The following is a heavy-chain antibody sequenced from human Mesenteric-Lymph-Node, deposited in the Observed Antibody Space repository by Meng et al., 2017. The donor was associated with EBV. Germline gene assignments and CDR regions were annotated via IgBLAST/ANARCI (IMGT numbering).Heavy chain of an antibody. D-gene: IGHD6-13*01. Sequence: VQPQPRRAGLCKPPETLSLIRAVYGGSFSGSFWSWTRQPPGKGLEWIGEINPSGGTNYSPSLKSRVTISLDTSKNQFSLKLSSVTAADTAVYYCARSTRGYSSSWFDYWSQGTLVTVSS. CDR3: ARSTRGYSSSWFDY. V-gene: IGHV4-34*02. CDR2: INPSGGT. J-gene: IGHJ4*02. CDR1: GGSFSGSF.